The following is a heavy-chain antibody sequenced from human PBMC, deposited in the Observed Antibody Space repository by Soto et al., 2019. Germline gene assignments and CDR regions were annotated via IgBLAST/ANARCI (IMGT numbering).Heavy chain of an antibody. Sequence: GGSLRLSCAASGITFSNHWMHWVRQAPGKGLVWVSRISNDGNIANYADSVKGRFTISRDNAKNTLYLQMNSLRAEDTAVYYCASAVANTKNGLDIWGQGTMVTVSS. D-gene: IGHD5-12*01. CDR3: ASAVANTKNGLDI. CDR1: GITFSNHW. CDR2: ISNDGNIA. J-gene: IGHJ3*02. V-gene: IGHV3-74*01.